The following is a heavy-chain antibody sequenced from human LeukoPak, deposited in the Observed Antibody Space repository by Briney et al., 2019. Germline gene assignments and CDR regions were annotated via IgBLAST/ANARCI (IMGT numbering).Heavy chain of an antibody. CDR3: ARGAVVVPAASRSLGSLNWFDP. Sequence: SETLSLTCAVYGGSFSGYYWSWIRQPPGKGLEWIGEINHSGSTNYNPSLKSRVTISVDTSKNQFSLKLSSVTAADTAVYYCARGAVVVPAASRSLGSLNWFDPWGQGALVTVSS. D-gene: IGHD2-2*01. CDR1: GGSFSGYY. CDR2: INHSGST. J-gene: IGHJ5*02. V-gene: IGHV4-34*01.